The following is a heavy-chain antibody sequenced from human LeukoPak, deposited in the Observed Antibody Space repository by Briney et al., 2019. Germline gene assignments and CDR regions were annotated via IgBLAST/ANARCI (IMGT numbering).Heavy chain of an antibody. Sequence: SETLSLTCTVSGGSISSGSYYWSWIRQPAGKGLEWIGRICTSGSTNYNPSLKSRVTISVDTSKNQFSLKLSSVTAADTAVYYCARDRAVVPAAISDNYYYYYGMDVWGQGTTVTVSS. D-gene: IGHD2-2*02. CDR1: GGSISSGSYY. CDR3: ARDRAVVPAAISDNYYYYYGMDV. V-gene: IGHV4-61*02. CDR2: ICTSGST. J-gene: IGHJ6*02.